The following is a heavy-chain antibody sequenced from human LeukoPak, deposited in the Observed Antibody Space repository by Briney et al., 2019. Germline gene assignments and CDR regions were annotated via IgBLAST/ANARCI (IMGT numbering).Heavy chain of an antibody. D-gene: IGHD3-10*01. V-gene: IGHV4-30-2*01. CDR3: ARDSYGLGSNYFDP. CDR1: GASVSSGGSS. CDR2: IYHIVNT. Sequence: PSETLSLTCAVTGASVSSGGSSWAWIRPRPGKGLEWIGYIYHIVNTFYNPSLQSRVTISVDRAKNQVSLRLTSVTAADTAVYYCARDSYGLGSNYFDPWGQGTQVTVSS. J-gene: IGHJ5*02.